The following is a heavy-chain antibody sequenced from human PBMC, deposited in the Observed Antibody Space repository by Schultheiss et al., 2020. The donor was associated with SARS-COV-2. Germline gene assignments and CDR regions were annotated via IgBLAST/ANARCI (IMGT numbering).Heavy chain of an antibody. CDR2: IYYSGST. J-gene: IGHJ3*02. V-gene: IGHV4-59*08. CDR1: GGSFSGYY. Sequence: SQTLSLTCAVYGGSFSGYYWSWIRQPPGKGLEWIGYIYYSGSTNYNPSLKSRVTISVDTSKNQFSLKLSSVTAADTAVYYCARLPLYGDYSLDIWGQGTMVTVSS. CDR3: ARLPLYGDYSLDI. D-gene: IGHD4-17*01.